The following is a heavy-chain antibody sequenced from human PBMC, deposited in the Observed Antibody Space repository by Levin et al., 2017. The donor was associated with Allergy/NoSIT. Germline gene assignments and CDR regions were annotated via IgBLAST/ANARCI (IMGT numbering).Heavy chain of an antibody. CDR3: AKDHRGFLEWLLYLGWFDP. D-gene: IGHD3-3*01. V-gene: IGHV3-23*01. J-gene: IGHJ5*02. Sequence: PGGSLRLSCAASGFTFSSYAMSWVRQAPGKGLEWVSAISGSGGSTYYADSVKGRFTISRDNSKNTLYLQMNSLRAEDTAVYYCAKDHRGFLEWLLYLGWFDPWGQGTLVTVSS. CDR2: ISGSGGST. CDR1: GFTFSSYA.